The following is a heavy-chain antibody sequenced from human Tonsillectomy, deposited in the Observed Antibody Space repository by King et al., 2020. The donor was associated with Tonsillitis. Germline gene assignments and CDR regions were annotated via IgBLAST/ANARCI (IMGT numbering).Heavy chain of an antibody. CDR3: ARREWELRYNWFDP. Sequence: PLQESGPGLVKPSETLSLTCTVSGGSISSSSYYWGWIRQPPGQGLEWIGSIYYSGSTYYNPSLKSRVTISVDTSKNQFSLKLSSVTAADTAVYYCARREWELRYNWFDPWGQGTLVTVSS. CDR1: GGSISSSSYY. D-gene: IGHD1-26*01. J-gene: IGHJ5*02. CDR2: IYYSGST. V-gene: IGHV4-39*01.